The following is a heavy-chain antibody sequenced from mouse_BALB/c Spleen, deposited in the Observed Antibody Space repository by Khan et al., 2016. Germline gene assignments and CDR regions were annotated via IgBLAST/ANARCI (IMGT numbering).Heavy chain of an antibody. J-gene: IGHJ3*01. Sequence: QMQLEESGAELVRPGTSVKVSCKASGYAFTNYLIEWVKQRPGQGLEWIGVINPGSGGTNYNETFKGKATLTADKSSSTAYMQLSSLTSDDSAAFYCARSDGYDVGYAYWGQGTLVTVSA. D-gene: IGHD2-2*01. CDR2: INPGSGGT. CDR3: ARSDGYDVGYAY. CDR1: GYAFTNYL. V-gene: IGHV1-54*01.